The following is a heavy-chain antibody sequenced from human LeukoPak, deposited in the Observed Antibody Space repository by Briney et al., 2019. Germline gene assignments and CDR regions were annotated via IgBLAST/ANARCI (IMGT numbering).Heavy chain of an antibody. CDR3: ARGQGTVTTH. CDR2: IDHSGSA. CDR1: GGSFSGYY. J-gene: IGHJ4*02. Sequence: PSETLSLTCAVSGGSFSGYYWTWIRQPPGKGLEWIGEIDHSGSANYNPSLKSRVTISLDTSKNQFSLKLSSVTAADTAVYYCARGQGTVTTHWGQGTLVTVSS. V-gene: IGHV4-34*01. D-gene: IGHD4-17*01.